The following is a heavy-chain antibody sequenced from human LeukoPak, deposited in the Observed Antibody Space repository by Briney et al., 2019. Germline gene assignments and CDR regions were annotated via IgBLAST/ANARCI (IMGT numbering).Heavy chain of an antibody. CDR3: ASSYYHSSDYRFDY. V-gene: IGHV1-2*02. J-gene: IGHJ4*02. CDR1: GYTFTGYY. Sequence: GASVKVSCKASGYTFTGYYIHWVRQAPGQGLEWMGWINPNSGGTNYAQKFQGRVTMTRDTSISTTYMELSRLRSDDTAVYYCASSYYHSSDYRFDYWGRGTLVTVSS. CDR2: INPNSGGT. D-gene: IGHD3-22*01.